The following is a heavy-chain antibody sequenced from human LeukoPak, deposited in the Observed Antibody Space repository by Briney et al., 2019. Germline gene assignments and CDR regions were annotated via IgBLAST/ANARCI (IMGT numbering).Heavy chain of an antibody. Sequence: PSETLSLTCAVSGRSMSSSHWWSWVRQSPDKGLEWIGEIDHSGKTNYNVSLKSRVTISVDTSNNQFSLKLSSVTAADTAVYYYARRHGSGEWFFAYWGQGTLVTVSS. D-gene: IGHD3-10*01. CDR3: ARRHGSGEWFFAY. V-gene: IGHV4-4*02. J-gene: IGHJ4*02. CDR2: IDHSGKT. CDR1: GRSMSSSHW.